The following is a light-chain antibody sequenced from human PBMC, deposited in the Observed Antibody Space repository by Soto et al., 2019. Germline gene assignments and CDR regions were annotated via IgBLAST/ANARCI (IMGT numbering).Light chain of an antibody. V-gene: IGLV2-14*01. CDR1: SSDVGGYDY. CDR3: SSYSISTAYL. J-gene: IGLJ1*01. CDR2: EVS. Sequence: QSALTQPASVSGSPGQSITISCTGTSSDVGGYDYVSWYQLHPGKAPKLMVFEVSNRPSGVSSRFSGSKSGNTDSLTISGLQAEDEADYFCSSYSISTAYLFGTGTKLTVL.